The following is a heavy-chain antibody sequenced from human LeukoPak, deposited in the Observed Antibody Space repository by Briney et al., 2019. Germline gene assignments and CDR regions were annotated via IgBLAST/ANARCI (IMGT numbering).Heavy chain of an antibody. CDR2: ISAYNGNT. D-gene: IGHD3-22*01. V-gene: IGHV1-18*01. CDR3: ATTTFSYYYDSSGYFDDAFDI. J-gene: IGHJ3*02. CDR1: GYTFTSYG. Sequence: ASVKVSCKASGYTFTSYGISWVRQAPGQGLEWMGWISAYNGNTNYSQKLQGRVTMTTDTSTGTTYMELRSLRSDDTAVYYCATTTFSYYYDSSGYFDDAFDIWGQGTMVTVSS.